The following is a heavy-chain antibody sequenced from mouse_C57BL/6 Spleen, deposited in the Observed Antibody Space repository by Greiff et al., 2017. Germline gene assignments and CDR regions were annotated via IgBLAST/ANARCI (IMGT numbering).Heavy chain of an antibody. CDR2: ISAGGSYT. Sequence: EVKLVESGGGLVKPGGSLKLSCAASGFTFSSYAMSWVRQTPEKRLEWVATISAGGSYTYYPDPVTGRFTISRDNAKNNLYLQMSHLKSEDTAMYYCARDQGELDYCYYCDDWGQGTTLTVSA. V-gene: IGHV5-4*01. CDR3: ARDQGELDYCYYCDD. D-gene: IGHD1-2*01. J-gene: IGHJ2*01. CDR1: GFTFSSYA.